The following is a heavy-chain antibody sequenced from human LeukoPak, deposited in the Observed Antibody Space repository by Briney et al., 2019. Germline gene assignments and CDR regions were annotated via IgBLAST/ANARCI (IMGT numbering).Heavy chain of an antibody. J-gene: IGHJ4*02. CDR3: ARDRHGYFDY. D-gene: IGHD6-13*01. V-gene: IGHV3-11*01. CDR1: GFTFSDHY. Sequence: PGGSLRLSCAASGFTFSDHYTIWLRQAPGKGLESISYISHNGDTKYYADSVKGRLSISRDNAKSSLYLEMNSLRVEDTAVYYCARDRHGYFDYWGQGTLVTVSS. CDR2: ISHNGDTK.